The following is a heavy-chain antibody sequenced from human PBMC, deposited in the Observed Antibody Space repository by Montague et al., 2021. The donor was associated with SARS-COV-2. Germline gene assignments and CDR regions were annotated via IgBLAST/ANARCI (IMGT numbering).Heavy chain of an antibody. J-gene: IGHJ6*03. Sequence: SETLSLTCAVYGGSFSGYYWNWIRQPPGKGLEWIGEINHSGSAKYNPSLKRRVTISVDTSKNQFSLKLNSVTAADTAVYYCARLGEGVVPAPILGVGPYYSYYYRDVGGKGTTVTVSS. CDR1: GGSFSGYY. V-gene: IGHV4-34*01. D-gene: IGHD2-2*02. CDR2: INHSGSA. CDR3: ARLGEGVVPAPILGVGPYYSYYYRDV.